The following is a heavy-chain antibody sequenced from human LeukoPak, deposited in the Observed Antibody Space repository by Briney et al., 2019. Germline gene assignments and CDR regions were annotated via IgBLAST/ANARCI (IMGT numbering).Heavy chain of an antibody. Sequence: GGSLRLSCAASGFTFSGYAMSWIRQAQGKGLEWVSAISDSGGSTYYADSVKGRFTISRDNSKNTLYLQMNSLRADDTAVYYCAKVLEYCSGAYCTYYFDYWGQGTLVTVSS. CDR2: ISDSGGST. CDR1: GFTFSGYA. CDR3: AKVLEYCSGAYCTYYFDY. J-gene: IGHJ4*02. V-gene: IGHV3-23*01. D-gene: IGHD2-15*01.